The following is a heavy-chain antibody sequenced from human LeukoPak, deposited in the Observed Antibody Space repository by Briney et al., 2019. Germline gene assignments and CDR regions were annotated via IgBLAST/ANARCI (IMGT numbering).Heavy chain of an antibody. Sequence: GGSLRLSCAASGFTFTGSSFNWVRQAPGKGLEWLSYISGSSSSIYYADSVKGRFTISRDSAKNSLYLQMNSLRAEDTAVYYCARDPPYGGKSGPDYWGQGTLVTVSS. CDR3: ARDPPYGGKSGPDY. J-gene: IGHJ4*02. CDR2: ISGSSSSI. D-gene: IGHD4-23*01. CDR1: GFTFTGSS. V-gene: IGHV3-48*04.